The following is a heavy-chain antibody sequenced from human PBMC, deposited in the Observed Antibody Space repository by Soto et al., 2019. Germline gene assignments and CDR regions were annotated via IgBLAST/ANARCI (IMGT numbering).Heavy chain of an antibody. V-gene: IGHV3-30*18. CDR3: AKDSSQIYYYYMDV. D-gene: IGHD6-13*01. J-gene: IGHJ6*03. CDR2: ISYDGSNK. Sequence: QVQLVESGGGVVQPGRSLRLSCAASGFTFSSYGIHWVRQAPGKGLEWVAVISYDGSNKYYADSVKGRFTISRDNSKNTQYLQMNSVRAEDTAVYYCAKDSSQIYYYYMDVWGKGTTVTVSS. CDR1: GFTFSSYG.